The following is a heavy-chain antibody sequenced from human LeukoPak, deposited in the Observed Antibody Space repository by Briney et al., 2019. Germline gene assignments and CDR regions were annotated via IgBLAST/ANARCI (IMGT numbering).Heavy chain of an antibody. CDR1: GGTFSSYA. D-gene: IGHD3-9*01. Sequence: SVKISCKAFGGTFSSYAISWVRQAPGQGLEWMGGIIPIFGTANYAQKFQGRVTITADESTSTAYMELSSLRPEDTAVYYCARANYDILTATPFDPWGQGTLVTVSS. V-gene: IGHV1-69*01. CDR3: ARANYDILTATPFDP. CDR2: IIPIFGTA. J-gene: IGHJ5*02.